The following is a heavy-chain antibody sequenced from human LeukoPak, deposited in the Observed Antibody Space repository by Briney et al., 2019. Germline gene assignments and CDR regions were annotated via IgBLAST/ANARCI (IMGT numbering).Heavy chain of an antibody. J-gene: IGHJ4*02. V-gene: IGHV4-59*01. CDR2: IYYSGST. CDR1: GDSISSYY. CDR3: ARGVAAAGSGFDY. Sequence: SETLSLTCTVSGDSISSYYWSWIRQPPGKGREWIGYIYYSGSTNYNPSLKSRVTISVDTSKNQFSLKLSSVTAADTAVYYCARGVAAAGSGFDYWGQGTLVTVSS. D-gene: IGHD6-13*01.